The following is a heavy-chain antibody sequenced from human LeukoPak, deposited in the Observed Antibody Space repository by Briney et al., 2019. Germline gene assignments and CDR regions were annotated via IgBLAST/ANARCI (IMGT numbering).Heavy chain of an antibody. CDR3: ARYGGSYLRVFDY. J-gene: IGHJ4*02. CDR2: IYYSGST. Sequence: PSETLSLTCTVSGYSISSDYYWGWIRQPPGKGLEWIGYIYYSGSTNYNPSLKSRVTISVDTSKNQFSLKLSSVTAADTAVYYCARYGGSYLRVFDYWGQGTLVTVSS. CDR1: GYSISSDYY. V-gene: IGHV4-38-2*02. D-gene: IGHD1-26*01.